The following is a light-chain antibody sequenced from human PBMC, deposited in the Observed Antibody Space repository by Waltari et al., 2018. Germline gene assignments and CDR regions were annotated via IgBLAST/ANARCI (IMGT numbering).Light chain of an antibody. CDR2: GAS. Sequence: DIVLAQSPGTLSLSPGERATLSCRASQTVTSNYLSWYQQKPGQAPRLLIFGASSRATGIPDRFSGSGSGTDFTLTITRLEPEDFAVYYCQQYVSSRTFGQGTRVEIK. CDR3: QQYVSSRT. V-gene: IGKV3-20*01. CDR1: QTVTSNY. J-gene: IGKJ1*01.